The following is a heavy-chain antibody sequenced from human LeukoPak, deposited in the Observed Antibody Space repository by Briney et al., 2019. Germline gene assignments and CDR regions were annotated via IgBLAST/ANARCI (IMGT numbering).Heavy chain of an antibody. V-gene: IGHV3-48*04. CDR3: ATDLSY. J-gene: IGHJ4*02. CDR2: ISSSGNTI. Sequence: GGSLRLSCAASGFTFSSYSMNWVRQAPGKGLEWVSYISSSGNTIYYADSVKGRFTISRDNAKSSLYLQMNSLRAEDTALYFCATDLSYWGQGTLVTVSS. CDR1: GFTFSSYS.